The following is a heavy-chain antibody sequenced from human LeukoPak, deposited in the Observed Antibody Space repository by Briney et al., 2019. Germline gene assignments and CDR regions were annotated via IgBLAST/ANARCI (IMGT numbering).Heavy chain of an antibody. CDR1: GFTFSSYA. Sequence: GGSLRLSCAASGFTFSSYAMSWVRQAPGKGLEWVSAISGSGGSTYYADSVKGRFTISRDNSKNTLYLQMNSLRAEDTAVYYCATQGYCSSTSCYTGFDYWGQGTLVTVSS. CDR2: ISGSGGST. D-gene: IGHD2-2*02. J-gene: IGHJ4*02. V-gene: IGHV3-23*01. CDR3: ATQGYCSSTSCYTGFDY.